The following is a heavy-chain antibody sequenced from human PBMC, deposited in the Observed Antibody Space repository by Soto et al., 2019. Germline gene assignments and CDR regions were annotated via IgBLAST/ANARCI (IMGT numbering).Heavy chain of an antibody. J-gene: IGHJ5*02. CDR3: ATAYMVRGVISWFDP. D-gene: IGHD3-10*01. CDR1: GYTLTELS. V-gene: IGHV1-24*01. Sequence: ASVKVSCKVPGYTLTELSMHWVRQAPGKGLEWMGGFDPEDGETIYAQKFQGRVTMTEDTSTDTAYMELSSLRSEDTAVYYCATAYMVRGVISWFDPWGQGTLVTVSS. CDR2: FDPEDGET.